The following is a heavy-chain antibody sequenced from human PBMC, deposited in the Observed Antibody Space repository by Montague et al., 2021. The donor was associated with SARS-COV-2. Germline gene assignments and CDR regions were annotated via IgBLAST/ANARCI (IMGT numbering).Heavy chain of an antibody. CDR3: AHSRVFSSLGDFDS. CDR1: GFSIISDGVG. Sequence: PALVKPTQTLTLTCTFSGFSIISDGVGVGWIRQPPGKALEWLALIFWXDDKRYKSSLKNRLTVTKDTSKNQVVLTMTNMDPLDTGTYYCAHSRVFSSLGDFDSWGQGTLVTVAS. J-gene: IGHJ4*02. CDR2: IFWXDDK. V-gene: IGHV2-5*01. D-gene: IGHD7-27*01.